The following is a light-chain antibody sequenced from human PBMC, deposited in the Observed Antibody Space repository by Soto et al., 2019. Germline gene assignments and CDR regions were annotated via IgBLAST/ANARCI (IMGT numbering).Light chain of an antibody. Sequence: QSALTQPASVSGSPGPSITISCTGTSSDFGGYNYVSWYQQHPGKAPKLMIYEVSNRPSGVSNRFSGSKSDNTASLTISGLQAEDEADYYCSSYTSSSTVVFGGGTKLTVL. CDR3: SSYTSSSTVV. CDR1: SSDFGGYNY. V-gene: IGLV2-14*01. J-gene: IGLJ2*01. CDR2: EVS.